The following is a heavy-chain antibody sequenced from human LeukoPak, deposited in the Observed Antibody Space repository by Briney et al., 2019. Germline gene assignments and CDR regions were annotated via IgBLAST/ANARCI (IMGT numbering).Heavy chain of an antibody. Sequence: SETLSLTCTVSGGSISSYYWSWIRQPPGKGLEWIGYIYYSGSTNYNPSLKSRVTISVDTSKNQFSLKLSSVTAADTAVYYCARGIGITGNNAAFDIWGQGTMVTVSS. CDR1: GGSISSYY. V-gene: IGHV4-59*01. CDR3: ARGIGITGNNAAFDI. CDR2: IYYSGST. D-gene: IGHD1-20*01. J-gene: IGHJ3*02.